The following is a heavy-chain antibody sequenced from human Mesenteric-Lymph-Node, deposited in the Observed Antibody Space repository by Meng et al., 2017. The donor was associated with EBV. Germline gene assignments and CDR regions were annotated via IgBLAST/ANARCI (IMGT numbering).Heavy chain of an antibody. CDR1: GFTFSGYP. CDR2: ISHDGKVQ. Sequence: GHLVESGGGVVQPGRSLRRSCAASGFTFSGYPMHWVRQAPGKGLDWVALISHDGKVQYYADSVKGRFTISRDNSKNTLYLQLNSLRDEDTAVYHCARDYSPSDWGQGTLVTVSS. V-gene: IGHV3-30*04. D-gene: IGHD2-15*01. J-gene: IGHJ4*02. CDR3: ARDYSPSD.